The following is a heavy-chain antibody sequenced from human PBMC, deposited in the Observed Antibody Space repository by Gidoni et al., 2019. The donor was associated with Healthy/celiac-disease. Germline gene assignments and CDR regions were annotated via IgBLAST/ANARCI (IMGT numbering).Heavy chain of an antibody. V-gene: IGHV4-59*08. J-gene: IGHJ2*01. CDR1: GGSIISYY. Sequence: QVQLQESGPGLVKPSETLSLTCTVSGGSIISYYWSWIRQPPGKGLEWIGYIYYSGSTNYNPSLKSRVTISVDTSKNQFSLKLSSVTAADTAVYYCATYGDYVEGVATGYFDLWGRGTLVTVSS. D-gene: IGHD4-17*01. CDR2: IYYSGST. CDR3: ATYGDYVEGVATGYFDL.